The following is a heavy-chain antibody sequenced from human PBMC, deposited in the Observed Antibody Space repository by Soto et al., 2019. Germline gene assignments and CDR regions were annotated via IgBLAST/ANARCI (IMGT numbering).Heavy chain of an antibody. J-gene: IGHJ4*02. CDR3: PTETYTTRFDY. V-gene: IGHV4-31*03. D-gene: IGHD1-1*01. CDR1: GVSISDGGYY. Sequence: SETLSLTCSVSGVSISDGGYYWNWIRQHPGKGLEWIGYIDDSGSTYYNPSLRSRVSMSVDTSKNQFSLRLTSVTAADTAIYHCPTETYTTRFDYWGQGAQVTVSS. CDR2: IDDSGST.